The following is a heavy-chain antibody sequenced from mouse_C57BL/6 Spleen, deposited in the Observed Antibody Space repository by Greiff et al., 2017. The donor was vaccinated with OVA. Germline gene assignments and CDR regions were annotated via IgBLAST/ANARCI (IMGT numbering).Heavy chain of an antibody. V-gene: IGHV5-6*01. J-gene: IGHJ2*01. CDR1: GFTFSSYG. Sequence: EVQRVESGGDLVKPGGSLKLSCAASGFTFSSYGMSWVRQTPDKRLEWVATISSGGSYTYYPDSVKGRFTISRDNAKNTLYLQMSSLKSEDTAMYYCASRDSSGSSYYFDYWGQGTTLTVSS. CDR2: ISSGGSYT. CDR3: ASRDSSGSSYYFDY. D-gene: IGHD3-2*02.